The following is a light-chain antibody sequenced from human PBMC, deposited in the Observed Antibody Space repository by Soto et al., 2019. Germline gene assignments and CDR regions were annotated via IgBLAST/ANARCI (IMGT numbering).Light chain of an antibody. CDR3: QRYNNWPPWT. J-gene: IGKJ1*01. Sequence: EIVMTQSPATLSVSPGERATLSCRASQSVNSNLAWYQQKPGQAPRLLIYAASTRATGIPARFSGSGSGTDFTLTISSLQSEDFAVYYCQRYNNWPPWTFGPGTKVDIK. CDR2: AAS. CDR1: QSVNSN. V-gene: IGKV3-15*01.